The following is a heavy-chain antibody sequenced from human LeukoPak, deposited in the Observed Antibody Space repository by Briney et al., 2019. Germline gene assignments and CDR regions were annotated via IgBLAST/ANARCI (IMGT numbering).Heavy chain of an antibody. CDR1: GFTFSSYA. D-gene: IGHD3-10*01. CDR3: AKDTYYYGSGTDY. V-gene: IGHV3-23*01. Sequence: QPGGSLRLSFAASGFTFSSYAMGWVRQAPGKGLEWVSAISGSGGSTYYADSVKGRFTISRDNSKNTLYLQMNSLRAEDTAVYYCAKDTYYYGSGTDYWGQGTLVIVSS. J-gene: IGHJ4*02. CDR2: ISGSGGST.